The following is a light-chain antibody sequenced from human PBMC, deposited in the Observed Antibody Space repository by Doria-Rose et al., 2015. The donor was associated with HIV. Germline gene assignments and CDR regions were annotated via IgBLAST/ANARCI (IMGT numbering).Light chain of an antibody. CDR3: QSYDSSLGV. CDR2: GSN. J-gene: IGLJ1*01. V-gene: IGLV1-40*01. CDR1: SSNIGAGYD. Sequence: QSVVTQPPSVSGAPGQRFAISCTGSSSNIGAGYDVHWYQQLSGTVPKLLIYGSNNRPSGVPDRFSGSKSGTSASLAITGLQAEDEADYYCQSYDSSLGVFGTGTKVTVL.